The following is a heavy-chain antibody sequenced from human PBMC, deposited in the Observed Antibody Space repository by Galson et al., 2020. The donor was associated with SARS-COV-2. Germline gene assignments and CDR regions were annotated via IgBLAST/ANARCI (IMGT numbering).Heavy chain of an antibody. Sequence: SETLSLTCTVSGGSISSSSFYWGWIRQPPGKGLEWIGSVDYSGSTYYSPSLKSRVTISADTSKNQISLKLSSVTATDTAVYYCARQATPIVVIPAGRFDYGGQGTLVTVSS. CDR1: GGSISSSSFY. CDR3: ARQATPIVVIPAGRFDY. V-gene: IGHV4-39*01. J-gene: IGHJ4*02. CDR2: VDYSGST. D-gene: IGHD2-2*01.